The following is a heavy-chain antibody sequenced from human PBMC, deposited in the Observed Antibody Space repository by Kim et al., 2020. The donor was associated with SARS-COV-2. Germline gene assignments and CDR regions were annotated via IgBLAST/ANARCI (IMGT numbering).Heavy chain of an antibody. Sequence: GGSLRLSCAASGFTFDNYAMHWVRQAPGKGLEWVSLISGNGFGTYYADSVKGRFTISRDNNENSLYLQMKSLTTEDTALFYCAKAISQDYGDSAGFDYWG. J-gene: IGHJ4*01. CDR2: ISGNGFGT. CDR1: GFTFDNYA. V-gene: IGHV3-43*02. CDR3: AKAISQDYGDSAGFDY. D-gene: IGHD4-17*01.